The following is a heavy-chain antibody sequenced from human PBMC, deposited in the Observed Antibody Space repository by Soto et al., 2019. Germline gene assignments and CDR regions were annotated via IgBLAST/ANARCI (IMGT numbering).Heavy chain of an antibody. CDR3: STVTTRFDAFDI. J-gene: IGHJ3*02. CDR1: GGTFCSYA. CDR2: IIPIFGTA. V-gene: IGHV1-69*12. D-gene: IGHD4-17*01. Sequence: QVQLVQSGAEVKKPGSSVKVSCKASGGTFCSYAISWVRQAPGQGLEWMGGIIPIFGTANYAQKFQGRVTITADESTSTAYMELSSLRSEDTAVYYCSTVTTRFDAFDIWGQGTMVTVSS.